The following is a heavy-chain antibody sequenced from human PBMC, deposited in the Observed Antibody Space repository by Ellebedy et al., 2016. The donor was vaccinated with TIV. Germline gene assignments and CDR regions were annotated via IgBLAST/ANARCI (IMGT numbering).Heavy chain of an antibody. CDR3: AKSRNGRATAGDN. CDR2: ISYSSDIT. D-gene: IGHD2-21*02. CDR1: GFAFSGYA. Sequence: GESLKISXAASGFAFSGYAMSWVRQAPAKGLEWVSSISYSSDITHYADSVKGRFTISRDNSRNTLYLQMDSLRAEDTGVYYCAKSRNGRATAGDNWGQGTLVTVSS. V-gene: IGHV3-23*01. J-gene: IGHJ4*02.